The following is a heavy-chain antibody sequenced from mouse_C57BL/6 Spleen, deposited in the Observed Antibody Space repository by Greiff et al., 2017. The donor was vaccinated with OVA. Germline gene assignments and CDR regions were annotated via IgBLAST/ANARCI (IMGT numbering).Heavy chain of an antibody. J-gene: IGHJ2*01. CDR1: GFTFSDYY. D-gene: IGHD3-2*02. CDR3: ARETAQAYYFDY. Sequence: DVKLVESGGGLVQPGGSLKLSCAASGFTFSDYYMYWVRQTPEKRLEWVAYISTGGGSTYYPDTVKGRFTISRDNAKNTLYLQMSRLKSEDTAMYYCARETAQAYYFDYWGQGTTLTVSS. CDR2: ISTGGGST. V-gene: IGHV5-12*01.